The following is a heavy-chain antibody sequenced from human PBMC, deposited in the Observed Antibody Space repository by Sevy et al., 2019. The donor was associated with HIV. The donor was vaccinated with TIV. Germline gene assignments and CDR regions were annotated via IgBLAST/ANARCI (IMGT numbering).Heavy chain of an antibody. CDR1: GFAFSNYYA. J-gene: IGHJ6*02. D-gene: IGHD4-17*01. V-gene: IGHV3-30-3*01. Sequence: GGSLRLSCAASGFAFSNYYAMHWVRQAPGKGLEWVALISYDGSDKYYAVSVKGRFTISRDNFKNTLYLQMNGLTTEDTAVYYCARPRANYVDHYFFYAMDVWGQGTTVTVSS. CDR2: ISYDGSDK. CDR3: ARPRANYVDHYFFYAMDV.